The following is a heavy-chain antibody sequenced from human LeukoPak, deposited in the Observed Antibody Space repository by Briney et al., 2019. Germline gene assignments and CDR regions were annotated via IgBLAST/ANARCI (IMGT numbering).Heavy chain of an antibody. CDR1: GFTFSSYG. D-gene: IGHD3-10*01. V-gene: IGHV3-33*01. CDR2: IWYDGSNK. Sequence: PGGSLRLSCAASGFTFSSYGMHWVRQAPGKGLERVAVIWYDGSNKYYADSVKGRFTISRDNSKNTLYLQMNSLRAEDTAVYYCARIDLTGSGAGRYYYYGMDVWGKGTTVTVSS. J-gene: IGHJ6*04. CDR3: ARIDLTGSGAGRYYYYGMDV.